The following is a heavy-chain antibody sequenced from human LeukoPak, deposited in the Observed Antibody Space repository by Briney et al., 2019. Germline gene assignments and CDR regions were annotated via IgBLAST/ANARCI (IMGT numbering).Heavy chain of an antibody. J-gene: IGHJ4*02. D-gene: IGHD3-22*01. CDR2: INHSGGT. CDR3: ARGTGYYYDSSGRLDY. Sequence: SETLSLTCAVYGGSFSGYYWSWIRQPPGKGLEWIGEINHSGGTNYNPSLKSRVTISVDTSKNQFSLKLSSVTAADTAVYYCARGTGYYYDSSGRLDYRGQGTLVTVSS. CDR1: GGSFSGYY. V-gene: IGHV4-34*01.